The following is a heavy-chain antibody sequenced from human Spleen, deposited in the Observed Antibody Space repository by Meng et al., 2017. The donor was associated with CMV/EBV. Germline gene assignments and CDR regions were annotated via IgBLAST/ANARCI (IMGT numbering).Heavy chain of an antibody. D-gene: IGHD2-2*01. J-gene: IGHJ6*02. CDR2: INPNSGGT. CDR1: GGAFNSYG. CDR3: ARGTQLYCSSTSCLGGYYYYYGMDV. Sequence: SVKVSCKPSGGAFNSYGISWVRQAPGQGLEWMGWINPNSGGTNYAQKFQGRVTITADKSTSTAYMELSSLRSEDTAVYYCARGTQLYCSSTSCLGGYYYYYGMDVWGQGTTVTVSS. V-gene: IGHV1-69*10.